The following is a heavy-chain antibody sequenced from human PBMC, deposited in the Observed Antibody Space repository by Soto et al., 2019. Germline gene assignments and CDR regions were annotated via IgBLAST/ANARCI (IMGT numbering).Heavy chain of an antibody. D-gene: IGHD3-10*01. V-gene: IGHV3-23*01. Sequence: EVQVLDSGGGLVQPGGSLRLSCAASGFTFTNYPMAWVRQAPAKGLEWVSTISGSGGSTFYADSVKGRSTISRDNSKNTVYLQMNSLRVEDTAVYYCAKRPLKFEGSYFDYWGQGTLVTVSS. CDR3: AKRPLKFEGSYFDY. CDR1: GFTFTNYP. CDR2: ISGSGGST. J-gene: IGHJ4*02.